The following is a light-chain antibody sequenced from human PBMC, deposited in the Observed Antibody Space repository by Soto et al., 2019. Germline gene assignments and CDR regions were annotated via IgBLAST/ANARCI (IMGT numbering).Light chain of an antibody. J-gene: IGLJ1*01. V-gene: IGLV1-40*01. Sequence: QSVLTQPPSVSGAPGQRVTISCTGNSSNIGAGYDVHWYRQFPGTAPKLLIYGNTNRPSGVPDRISGSKSGTSASLAVTGLRAEDEADYYCQSYDSSLSAYVFGAGTKSPS. CDR3: QSYDSSLSAYV. CDR2: GNT. CDR1: SSNIGAGYD.